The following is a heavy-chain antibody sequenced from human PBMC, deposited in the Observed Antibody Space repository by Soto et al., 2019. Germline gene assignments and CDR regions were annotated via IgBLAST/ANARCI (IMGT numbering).Heavy chain of an antibody. V-gene: IGHV1-69*01. J-gene: IGHJ5*02. CDR2: IIPIFGTA. D-gene: IGHD3-3*01. Sequence: VQLVQSGAEVKKPGSSVKVSCKASGGTFSSYAISWVRQAPGQGLEWMGGIIPIFGTANYAQKFQGRGTITADESTSKAYMELSRLRSEDTAVYYCARAATIFVPHGPFDPWGEGTLVTVSS. CDR1: GGTFSSYA. CDR3: ARAATIFVPHGPFDP.